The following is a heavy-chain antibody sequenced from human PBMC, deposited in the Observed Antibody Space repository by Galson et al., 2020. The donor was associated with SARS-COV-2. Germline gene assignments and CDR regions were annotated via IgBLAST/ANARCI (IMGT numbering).Heavy chain of an antibody. Sequence: SETLSLTCTVSGGSISSYYWSWIRQPPGKGLEWIGYIYYSGSTNYNPSLKSRVTISVDTSKNQFSLKLSSVTTADTAVYYCARGWPTSWVAMVRGAGWFDYWGQGTLVTVSS. V-gene: IGHV4-59*13. CDR3: ARGWPTSWVAMVRGAGWFDY. J-gene: IGHJ5*01. CDR1: GGSISSYY. D-gene: IGHD3-10*01. CDR2: IYYSGST.